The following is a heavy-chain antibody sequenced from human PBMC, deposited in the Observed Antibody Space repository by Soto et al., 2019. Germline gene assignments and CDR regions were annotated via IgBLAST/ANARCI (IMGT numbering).Heavy chain of an antibody. D-gene: IGHD6-19*01. CDR3: ARAQSDGWPPYNWFDP. J-gene: IGHJ5*02. CDR2: ISYDGHNK. CDR1: GFTFSSYA. Sequence: GGSLRLSCAASGFTFSSYAMHWVRQAPGKGLECVAIISYDGHNKYHADSVKGRFSISRDNSKNTLYLQMNSLRVEDTAVYYCARAQSDGWPPYNWFDPWGQGTLVTVSS. V-gene: IGHV3-30-3*01.